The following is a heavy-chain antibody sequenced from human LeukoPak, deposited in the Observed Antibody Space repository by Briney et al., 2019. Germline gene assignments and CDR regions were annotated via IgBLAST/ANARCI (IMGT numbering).Heavy chain of an antibody. V-gene: IGHV3-9*03. J-gene: IGHJ4*02. Sequence: PGRSLRLSCAASGFTFDDYAMHWVRQAPGKGLEWVSGISWNSGSIGYADSVKGRFTISRDNAKNSLYLQMNSLRAEDMALYYCAKEVSYSSSWWGGLDYWGQGTLVTVSS. CDR3: AKEVSYSSSWWGGLDY. D-gene: IGHD6-13*01. CDR1: GFTFDDYA. CDR2: ISWNSGSI.